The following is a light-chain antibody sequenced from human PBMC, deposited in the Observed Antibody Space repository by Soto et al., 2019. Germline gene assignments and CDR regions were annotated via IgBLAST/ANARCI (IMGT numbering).Light chain of an antibody. CDR2: GAS. Sequence: EIVLTQSPGTLSLSPGERATLSCRASQSVSRSYLAWYQQKPGQAPRLLIYGASSRATGIPDRFSGSGSGTDFTLTISKLEPEDSAVYYCHQYDGSPPFTFGPGTKVDIK. CDR1: QSVSRSY. J-gene: IGKJ3*01. V-gene: IGKV3-20*01. CDR3: HQYDGSPPFT.